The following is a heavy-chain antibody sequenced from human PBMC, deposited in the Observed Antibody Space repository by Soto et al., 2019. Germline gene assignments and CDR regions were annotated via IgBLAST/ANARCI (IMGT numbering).Heavy chain of an antibody. CDR3: ARMAVTTFYYYAMDV. CDR1: GYSIRSSDW. D-gene: IGHD6-19*01. CDR2: ITHGGSA. Sequence: SETLSLTCAVYGYSIRSSDWWGWIRQPPGKGLEWIGYITHGGSANYNPSLKRRVTMSVDPSKNQFSLNLTSVTAVDTAVYYCARMAVTTFYYYAMDVWGQGTTVTVSS. V-gene: IGHV4-28*01. J-gene: IGHJ6*02.